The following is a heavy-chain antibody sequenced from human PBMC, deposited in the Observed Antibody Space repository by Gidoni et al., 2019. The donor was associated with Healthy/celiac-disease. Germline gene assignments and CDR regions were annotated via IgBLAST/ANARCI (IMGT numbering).Heavy chain of an antibody. CDR3: ASAYYYDSSGYPDAFDI. CDR2: IYPGDSDT. V-gene: IGHV5-51*01. Sequence: EVQLVQSGAEVKTPGESLTISCKGSGYSFTRYWIGWVRQMPGKGLEWMGIIYPGDSDTRYSPSFQGQVTISADKSISTAYLQWSSLKASDTAMYYCASAYYYDSSGYPDAFDIWGQGTMVTVSS. CDR1: GYSFTRYW. J-gene: IGHJ3*02. D-gene: IGHD3-22*01.